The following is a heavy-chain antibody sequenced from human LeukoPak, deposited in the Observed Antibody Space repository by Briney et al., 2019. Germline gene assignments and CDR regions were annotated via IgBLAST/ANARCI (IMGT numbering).Heavy chain of an antibody. Sequence: KPGGSLRLSCAASGFTFSNAWMSWVRQAPGKGLEWVGRIKSKTDGGTTDYAAPVKGRFTISRDDSKNTLYLQMNSLKTEDTAVYYGTTDYYDSSGHYDADWGQRTLVTVSS. CDR1: GFTFSNAW. J-gene: IGHJ4*02. CDR2: IKSKTDGGTT. D-gene: IGHD3-22*01. V-gene: IGHV3-15*01. CDR3: TTDYYDSSGHYDAD.